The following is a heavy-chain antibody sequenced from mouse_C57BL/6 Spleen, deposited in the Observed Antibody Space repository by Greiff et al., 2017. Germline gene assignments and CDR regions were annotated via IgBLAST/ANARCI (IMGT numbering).Heavy chain of an antibody. D-gene: IGHD1-1*01. CDR1: GYSFTDYN. Sequence: VQLKESGPELVKPGASVKISCKASGYSFTDYNMNWVKQSNGKSLEWIGVINPNYGTTSYNQKFKGKATLTVDQSSSTAYMQLNILTSEYSAVYYCASYYYCYSYAMDYWGQGTSVTVSS. V-gene: IGHV1-39*01. CDR3: ASYYYCYSYAMDY. J-gene: IGHJ4*01. CDR2: INPNYGTT.